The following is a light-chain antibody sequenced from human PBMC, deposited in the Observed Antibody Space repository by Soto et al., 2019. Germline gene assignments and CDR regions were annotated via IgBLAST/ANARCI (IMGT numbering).Light chain of an antibody. CDR1: SSNIGAGYD. V-gene: IGLV1-40*01. CDR3: QSHDNSLSGSWV. J-gene: IGLJ3*02. Sequence: QSVLTQPPSVSGAPGQRVTISCTGSSSNIGAGYDIHWYQQVPGTAPKLLIYKNNNRPSGVPDRFSGSKSGTSASPAITGLQAEDEADYYCQSHDNSLSGSWVFGGGTKLTVL. CDR2: KNN.